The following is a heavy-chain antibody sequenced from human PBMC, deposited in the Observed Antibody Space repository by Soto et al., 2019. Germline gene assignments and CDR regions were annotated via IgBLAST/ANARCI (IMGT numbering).Heavy chain of an antibody. CDR3: TRDLAHPIVRAPAANMDV. Sequence: EVQLVESGGRLVKPGGSVRLSCAASGFIFSSFAFNWVRQAPGRGRECLACIGDTGVYTYYAESVRGRFTVSRDNPKSSLYLQTDSLRAEDTGLYYCTRDLAHPIVRAPAANMDVWGKGTRVIVS. V-gene: IGHV3-21*06. D-gene: IGHD2-2*01. J-gene: IGHJ6*03. CDR2: IGDTGVYT. CDR1: GFIFSSFA.